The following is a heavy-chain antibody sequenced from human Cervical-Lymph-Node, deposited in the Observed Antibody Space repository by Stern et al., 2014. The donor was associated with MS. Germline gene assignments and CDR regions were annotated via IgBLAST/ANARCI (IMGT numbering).Heavy chain of an antibody. V-gene: IGHV2-5*02. CDR2: IYWDDYK. D-gene: IGHD3-22*01. CDR3: VHRFYYDSSGYYKDDDYFDY. CDR1: GFSLDTSGVG. J-gene: IGHJ4*02. Sequence: QVTLKESGPTLVKPTQTLTLTCTFSGFSLDTSGVGVGWIRQPPGKAPEFLALIYWDDYKRYRLSLRRRLTITKDTSKNQVVLTMTNMDPVDTATYYCVHRFYYDSSGYYKDDDYFDYWGQGTLVAVSS.